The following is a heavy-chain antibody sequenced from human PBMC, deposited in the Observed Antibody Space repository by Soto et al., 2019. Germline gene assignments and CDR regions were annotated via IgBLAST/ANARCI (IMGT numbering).Heavy chain of an antibody. Sequence: EVQLVESGGGLVKPGGSLRLSCAASGFTFSSYSMNWVRQAPGKGLEWVSSISSSSSYIYYADSVKGRFTISRDNAKNSLYLQMNSLRAEDTAVYYCARALGGERIYCSGGSCYSGYGMDVWGQGTTVTVSS. J-gene: IGHJ6*02. CDR1: GFTFSSYS. D-gene: IGHD2-15*01. CDR3: ARALGGERIYCSGGSCYSGYGMDV. CDR2: ISSSSSYI. V-gene: IGHV3-21*01.